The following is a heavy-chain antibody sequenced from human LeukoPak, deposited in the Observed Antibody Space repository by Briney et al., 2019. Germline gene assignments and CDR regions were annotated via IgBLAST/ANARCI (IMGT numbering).Heavy chain of an antibody. CDR1: GGSISSGGYS. CDR3: ARVPNDSSGYPLDY. V-gene: IGHV4-61*08. D-gene: IGHD3-22*01. CDR2: IYYSGST. Sequence: SETLSLTCAVSGGSISSGGYSWSWIRQPPGKGLEWIGYIYYSGSTNYNPSLKSRVTISVDTSKNQFSLKLSSVTAADTAVYYCARVPNDSSGYPLDYWGQGTLVTVSS. J-gene: IGHJ4*02.